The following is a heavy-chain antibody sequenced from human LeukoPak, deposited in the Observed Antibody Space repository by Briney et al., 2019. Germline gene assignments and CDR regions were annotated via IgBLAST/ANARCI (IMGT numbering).Heavy chain of an antibody. J-gene: IGHJ6*02. CDR2: IYYSGRT. CDR3: ARDRYDSYPMDV. Sequence: PSETLSLTCTVSGGPISSGDYYWRWVRQHPGKGLEWIGYIYYSGRTYYNPSLKSRVTISVDTSKNQFSLKLSSVTAADTAVYYCARDRYDSYPMDVWGQGTTVTVSS. CDR1: GGPISSGDYY. V-gene: IGHV4-31*03. D-gene: IGHD3-3*01.